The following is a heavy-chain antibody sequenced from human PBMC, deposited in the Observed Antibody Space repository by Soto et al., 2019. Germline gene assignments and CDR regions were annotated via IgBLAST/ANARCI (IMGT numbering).Heavy chain of an antibody. D-gene: IGHD5-18*01. CDR1: GGTFSSYT. CDR2: IIPILGIA. CDR3: ASRTRDRGYSCGSDAFDI. V-gene: IGHV1-69*02. Sequence: QVQLVQSGAEVKKPGSSVKVSCKASGGTFSSYTISWVRQAPGQGLEWTGRIIPILGIANYAQKFQGRVTITADKSTSTAYMELSSLRSEDTAVYFCASRTRDRGYSCGSDAFDIWGQGTMVTVSS. J-gene: IGHJ3*02.